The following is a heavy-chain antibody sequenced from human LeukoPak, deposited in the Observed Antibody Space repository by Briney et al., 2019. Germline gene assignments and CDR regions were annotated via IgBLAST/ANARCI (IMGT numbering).Heavy chain of an antibody. V-gene: IGHV1-2*02. D-gene: IGHD2-8*01. CDR1: GYTFSDNY. J-gene: IGHJ6*02. CDR3: VRDHCTRSGCYEDYYYGMDV. Sequence: GASVKVSCKASGYTFSDNYLHWVRQAPGQGLEWMGWINPKSGGTEYAQKFQGRVTMTRDTSLSTVYMELRRLTSDDTAVFYRVRDHCTRSGCYEDYYYGMDVWGQGTAVTVSS. CDR2: INPKSGGT.